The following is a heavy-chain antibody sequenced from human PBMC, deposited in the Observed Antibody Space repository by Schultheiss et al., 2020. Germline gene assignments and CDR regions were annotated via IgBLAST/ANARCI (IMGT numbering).Heavy chain of an antibody. D-gene: IGHD6-25*01. CDR1: GGSISSGGYY. J-gene: IGHJ6*02. V-gene: IGHV4-31*03. CDR2: IYYSGST. CDR3: AREIAAAYYYVMDV. Sequence: SQTLSLTCTVSGGSISSGGYYWSWIRQHPGKGLEWIGYIYYSGSTYYNPSLKSRVTISVDTSKNQFSLKLSSVTAADTAVYYCAREIAAAYYYVMDVWGQGTTVTVSS.